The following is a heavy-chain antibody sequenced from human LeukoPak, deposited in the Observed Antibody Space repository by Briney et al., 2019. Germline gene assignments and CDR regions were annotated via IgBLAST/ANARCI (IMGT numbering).Heavy chain of an antibody. Sequence: SETLSLTCTVSGGSISSGGYYWSWIRQHPGKGLEWIGYIYYSGSTYYNPSLKSRVTISVDTSKNQFSLKLSSVTAADTAVYYCARAGTYGSGSYMDVWGQGTTVTVSS. CDR1: GGSISSGGYY. CDR2: IYYSGST. D-gene: IGHD3-10*01. J-gene: IGHJ6*02. CDR3: ARAGTYGSGSYMDV. V-gene: IGHV4-31*03.